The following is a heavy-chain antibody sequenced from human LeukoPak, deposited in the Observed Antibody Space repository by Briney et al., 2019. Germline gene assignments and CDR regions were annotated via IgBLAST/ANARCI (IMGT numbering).Heavy chain of an antibody. CDR3: ARGGYDFWSDEGDI. Sequence: ASVKVSCKASGYTFTSYDINWARQATGQGLEWMGWMNPNSGNTGYAQKFQGRVTITRNTSISTAYMELSSLRSEDTAVYYCARGGYDFWSDEGDIWGQGTMVTVSS. J-gene: IGHJ3*02. D-gene: IGHD3-3*01. CDR2: MNPNSGNT. CDR1: GYTFTSYD. V-gene: IGHV1-8*03.